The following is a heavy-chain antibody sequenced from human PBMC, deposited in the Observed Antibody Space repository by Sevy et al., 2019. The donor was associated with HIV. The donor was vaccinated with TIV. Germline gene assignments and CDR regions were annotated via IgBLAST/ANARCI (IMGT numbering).Heavy chain of an antibody. V-gene: IGHV3-30-3*01. CDR3: ARSYYDSSGYFPTGYFDY. J-gene: IGHJ4*02. CDR1: GFTFSSYA. CDR2: ISYDGSNK. D-gene: IGHD3-22*01. Sequence: GGSLRLSCAASGFTFSSYAMHWVRQAPGKGLEWVAVISYDGSNKYYADSVKGQFTISRDNSKNTLYLQMNSLRAEDTAVYYCARSYYDSSGYFPTGYFDYWGQGTLVTVSS.